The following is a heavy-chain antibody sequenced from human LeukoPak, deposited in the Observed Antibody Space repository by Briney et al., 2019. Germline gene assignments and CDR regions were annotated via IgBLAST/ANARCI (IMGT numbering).Heavy chain of an antibody. Sequence: SETLSLTCTVSGGSISSYYWSWIQQPAGKGLEWIGRVYASGTTFYNPSLKSRVTMLVDTSKNQFSLKLNSVTAADTAVYYCARGGNYYDSSSYYYFDYWGQGTLVTVSS. CDR3: ARGGNYYDSSSYYYFDY. D-gene: IGHD3-22*01. J-gene: IGHJ4*02. V-gene: IGHV4-4*07. CDR1: GGSISSYY. CDR2: VYASGTT.